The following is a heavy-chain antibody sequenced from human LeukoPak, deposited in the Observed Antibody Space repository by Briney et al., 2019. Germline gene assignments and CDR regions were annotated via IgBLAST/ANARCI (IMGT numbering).Heavy chain of an antibody. Sequence: GGSLRLSCAVSGFTFSSYDMNWVRQAPGKGLEWVSYISSRSSTIYYADSVKGRFTISRDNAKNSLYLQMNSLRDEDTAVCYCARGYSDAFDIWGQGTMVTVSS. J-gene: IGHJ3*02. CDR3: ARGYSDAFDI. CDR1: GFTFSSYD. V-gene: IGHV3-48*02. D-gene: IGHD2-15*01. CDR2: ISSRSSTI.